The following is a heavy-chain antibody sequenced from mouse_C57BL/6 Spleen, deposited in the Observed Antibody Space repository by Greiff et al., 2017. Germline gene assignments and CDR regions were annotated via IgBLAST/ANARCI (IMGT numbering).Heavy chain of an antibody. V-gene: IGHV1-52*01. CDR3: GRKDYDYDENYFDD. J-gene: IGHJ2*01. CDR1: GYTFTSYW. D-gene: IGHD2-4*01. Sequence: VQLQQPGAELVRPGSSVKLSCKASGYTFTSYWMPWVKQRPIQGLEWIGNIDPSDSETHYNQKFKDKATLTVDKSSSTAYMQLSSLTSEDSAVYYGGRKDYDYDENYFDDWGQGTTLTVSS. CDR2: IDPSDSET.